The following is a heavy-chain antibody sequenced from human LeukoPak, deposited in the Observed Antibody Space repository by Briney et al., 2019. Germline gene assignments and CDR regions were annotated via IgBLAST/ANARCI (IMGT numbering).Heavy chain of an antibody. CDR3: ARDPVVVPANPNWFDP. CDR1: GFTFSSYS. Sequence: PGGSLRLSCAASGFTFSSYSMNWVRQAPGKGLEWVSYISSSSSTIYYADSVKGRFTISRDNAKNSLYLQMNSLRAEDTAVYYCARDPVVVPANPNWFDPWGQGTLVTVSS. D-gene: IGHD2-2*01. CDR2: ISSSSSTI. J-gene: IGHJ5*02. V-gene: IGHV3-48*01.